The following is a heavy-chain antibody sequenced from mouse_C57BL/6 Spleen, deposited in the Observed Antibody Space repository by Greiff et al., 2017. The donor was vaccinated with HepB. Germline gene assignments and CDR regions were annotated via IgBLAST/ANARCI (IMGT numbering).Heavy chain of an antibody. CDR1: GYSFTDYN. Sequence: EVKLMESGPELVKPGASVKISCKASGYSFTDYNMNWVKQSNGKSLEWIGVINPNYGTTSYNQKFKGKATLTVDQSSSTAYMQLNSLTSEDSAVYYCAREGNYYGSSSYWYFDVWGTGTTVTVSS. CDR2: INPNYGTT. J-gene: IGHJ1*03. CDR3: AREGNYYGSSSYWYFDV. D-gene: IGHD1-1*01. V-gene: IGHV1-39*01.